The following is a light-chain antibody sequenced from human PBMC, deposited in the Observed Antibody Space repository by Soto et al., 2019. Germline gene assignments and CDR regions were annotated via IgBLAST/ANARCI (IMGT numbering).Light chain of an antibody. V-gene: IGKV3-15*01. CDR1: ETISTN. CDR2: GSS. CDR3: QQYSNWPPAIT. Sequence: ETVMTQSPSTLSLSPGERSTVSCMATETISTNLAWFQRKPGQPPRLLIYGSSTRATGVPDRFSGSGSGTEFTLIISSLQSEDVALYYCQQYSNWPPAITFGQGTRLEIK. J-gene: IGKJ5*01.